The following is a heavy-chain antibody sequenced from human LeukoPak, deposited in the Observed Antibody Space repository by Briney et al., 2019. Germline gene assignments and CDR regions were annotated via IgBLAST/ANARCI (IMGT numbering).Heavy chain of an antibody. CDR3: ARSYYYGSGSYYKGTIYYYYGMDV. J-gene: IGHJ6*02. Sequence: ASVKVSCKASGYTFSDYYMHWVRQAPGQGLEWMGWINPNSGGTNYAQKFQGRVTMTRDTSISTAYMELSRLRSDDTAVYYCARSYYYGSGSYYKGTIYYYYGMDVWGQGTTVTVSS. D-gene: IGHD3-10*01. V-gene: IGHV1-2*02. CDR1: GYTFSDYY. CDR2: INPNSGGT.